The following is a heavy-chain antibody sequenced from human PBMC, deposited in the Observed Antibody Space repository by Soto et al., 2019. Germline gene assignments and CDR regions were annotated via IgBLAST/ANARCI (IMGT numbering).Heavy chain of an antibody. J-gene: IGHJ3*02. V-gene: IGHV4-31*03. CDR3: AGSPGDYNVQYAFDI. Sequence: QVQLQESGPGLVKPSQTLSLTCTVSGGSISSGGYYWSWIRQHPGKGLEWIGSIYYSGSTYYNPHLKSRVTISVDTTKNQFSLKLSSVTAADTAVYYCAGSPGDYNVQYAFDIWGQGTMVTVSS. CDR1: GGSISSGGYY. CDR2: IYYSGST. D-gene: IGHD4-17*01.